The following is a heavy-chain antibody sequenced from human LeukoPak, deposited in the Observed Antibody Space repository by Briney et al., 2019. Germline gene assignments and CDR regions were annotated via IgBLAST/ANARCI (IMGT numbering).Heavy chain of an antibody. J-gene: IGHJ3*02. CDR3: ATDRPSGGYKIDAFDI. Sequence: GASVKVSCKVSGYTLIELSMHWVRQAPGKGLEWMGGFDPEDGETIYAQKFQGRVTMAEDTSTDTAYMELSSLRSEDTAVYYCATDRPSGGYKIDAFDIWGQGTMVTVSS. D-gene: IGHD3-10*01. V-gene: IGHV1-24*01. CDR2: FDPEDGET. CDR1: GYTLIELS.